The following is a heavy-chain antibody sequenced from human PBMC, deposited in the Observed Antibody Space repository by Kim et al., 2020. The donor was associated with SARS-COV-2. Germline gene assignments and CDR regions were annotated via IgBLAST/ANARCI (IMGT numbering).Heavy chain of an antibody. CDR1: GFSLMNYW. J-gene: IGHJ4*02. D-gene: IGHD3-22*01. CDR2: INGDGSII. Sequence: GGSLRLSCAASGFSLMNYWMHWVRQAPGKGLVWVSRINGDGSIISYADPVKGRFTISRDNAKNTLYLQMNSLRAEDTALYYCARRCYDSSGYYYFDYWGQGTLVTV. V-gene: IGHV3-74*01. CDR3: ARRCYDSSGYYYFDY.